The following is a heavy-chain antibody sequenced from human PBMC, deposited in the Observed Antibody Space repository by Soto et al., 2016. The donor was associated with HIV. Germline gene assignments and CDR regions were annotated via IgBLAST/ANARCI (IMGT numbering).Heavy chain of an antibody. D-gene: IGHD3-3*01. J-gene: IGHJ6*03. CDR3: ARANVFLEVVFYEATYYYYYMDV. CDR2: ISSGGSTK. CDR1: GFTFSDYY. V-gene: IGHV3-11*04. Sequence: VQLVESGGGLVKPGGSLRLSCAASGFTFSDYYMTWIRQAPGKGLEWVSYISSGGSTKYYADSVKGRFTISRDNAKNSLYLQMNSLSAEDTAVYYCARANVFLEVVFYEATYYYYYMDVVGTKGPRSPSP.